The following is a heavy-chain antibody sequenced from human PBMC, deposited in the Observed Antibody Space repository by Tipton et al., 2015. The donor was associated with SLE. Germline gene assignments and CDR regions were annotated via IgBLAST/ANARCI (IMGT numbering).Heavy chain of an antibody. CDR3: ARKGYSGYERYYFDQ. D-gene: IGHD5-12*01. V-gene: IGHV3-33*01. CDR1: GFTFSSYG. J-gene: IGHJ4*02. CDR2: IWYDGSKI. Sequence: SGFTFSSYGMHWVRQAPGKGLEWVAVIWYDGSKIYYVASVEGRFTISRDNSKNTLYLQMNSLRAEDTAVYYCARKGYSGYERYYFDQWGQGTLVTVSS.